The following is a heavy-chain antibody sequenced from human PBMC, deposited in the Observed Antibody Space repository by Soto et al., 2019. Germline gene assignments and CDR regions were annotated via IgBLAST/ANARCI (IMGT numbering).Heavy chain of an antibody. CDR3: AKDEAPSEYYDSSGYYPGYYYYGMDV. CDR2: ISGSGGST. D-gene: IGHD3-22*01. Sequence: EVQLLESGGGLVQPGGSLRLSCAASGFTFSSYAMSWVRQAPGKGLEWVSAISGSGGSTYYADSVKGRFTISRDNSKNTLYLQMNSLRAEDTAVYYCAKDEAPSEYYDSSGYYPGYYYYGMDVWGQGTTVTVSS. CDR1: GFTFSSYA. J-gene: IGHJ6*02. V-gene: IGHV3-23*01.